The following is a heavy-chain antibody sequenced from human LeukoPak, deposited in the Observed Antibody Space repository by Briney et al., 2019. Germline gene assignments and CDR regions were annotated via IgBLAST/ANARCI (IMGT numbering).Heavy chain of an antibody. V-gene: IGHV4-4*09. D-gene: IGHD1-26*01. J-gene: IGHJ5*02. CDR1: GGSISSYY. Sequence: SETLSLTCTVSGGSISSYYWSWIRQPPGKGLERIGYIYTSGSTNYNPSLKSRVTISVDTSKNQFSLKLSSVTAADTAVYYCARHLRRGAFDPWGQGTLVTVSS. CDR3: ARHLRRGAFDP. CDR2: IYTSGST.